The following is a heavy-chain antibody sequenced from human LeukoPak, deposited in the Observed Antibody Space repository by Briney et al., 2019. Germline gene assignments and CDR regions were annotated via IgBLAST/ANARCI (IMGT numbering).Heavy chain of an antibody. CDR3: ARDLNWVAGIKYLGFDP. J-gene: IGHJ5*02. CDR2: IYYSGST. D-gene: IGHD6-19*01. V-gene: IGHV4-38-2*02. CDR1: TYCISSGYY. Sequence: SETLSLTCTVSTYCISSGYYWGWIRQPPGKGLEWIGSIYYSGSTYYNPSLKSRVTISVDTSKNQFSLKLSSVTAADTAVYYCARDLNWVAGIKYLGFDPWGQGTLVTVSS.